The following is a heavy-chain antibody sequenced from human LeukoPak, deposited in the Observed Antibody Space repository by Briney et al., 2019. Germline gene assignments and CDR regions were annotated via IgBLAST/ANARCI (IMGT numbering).Heavy chain of an antibody. J-gene: IGHJ3*02. V-gene: IGHV3-72*01. Sequence: GGSLRLSCAASGFTFSDYYMNWVRQAPGKGLEWIGRIRNKAKGYTTDYAASVKGRFTISRDDSKNTLYLQMNRLKTEDTAVYFCARNFYYGSSGHAFDIWGQGTMVTVSS. CDR1: GFTFSDYY. CDR3: ARNFYYGSSGHAFDI. D-gene: IGHD3-22*01. CDR2: IRNKAKGYTT.